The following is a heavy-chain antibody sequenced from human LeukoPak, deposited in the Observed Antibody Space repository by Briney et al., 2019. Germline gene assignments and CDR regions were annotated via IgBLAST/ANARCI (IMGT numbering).Heavy chain of an antibody. V-gene: IGHV3-30*18. Sequence: GGSLRLSCAASGLSFSDHYMDWVRQAPGRGLEWVAVISYDGNDKYYADSVKGRFTISRDNSKNTLSLQMDSLRSDDTAVYYCANARSSDWYESDYWGQGTLVTVSS. D-gene: IGHD6-19*01. J-gene: IGHJ4*02. CDR3: ANARSSDWYESDY. CDR2: ISYDGNDK. CDR1: GLSFSDHY.